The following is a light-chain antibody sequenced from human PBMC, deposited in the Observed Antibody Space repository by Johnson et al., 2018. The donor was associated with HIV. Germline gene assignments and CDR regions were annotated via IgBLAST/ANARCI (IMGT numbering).Light chain of an antibody. V-gene: IGLV1-51*01. CDR1: NSNIGNNY. Sequence: QSVLTQPPSVSAAPGQKVTISCSGNNSNIGNNYVSWYQHLPGTAPKLLIYDNNKRPSGIPDRFSASKSGTSATLGITGLQTKDAADYYCGTWDSSLSGGRYVFGTGTMVTVL. CDR3: GTWDSSLSGGRYV. J-gene: IGLJ1*01. CDR2: DNN.